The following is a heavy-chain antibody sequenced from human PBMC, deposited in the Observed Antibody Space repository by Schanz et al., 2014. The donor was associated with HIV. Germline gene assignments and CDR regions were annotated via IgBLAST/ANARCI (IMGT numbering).Heavy chain of an antibody. Sequence: QVQLQQWGAGLLKPSETLSLTCAVYGGSFSGDYWTWLRQSPGKALEWIGEINDSGRASINPSLKSRVTSSVDTSKNQFSLKLSSVTAADTAFYYCAKDGGRMGGQRQLFAYWGHGTLVTVSS. CDR2: INDSGRA. CDR1: GGSFSGDY. V-gene: IGHV4-34*01. J-gene: IGHJ4*03. CDR3: AKDGGRMGGQRQLFAY. D-gene: IGHD3-16*01.